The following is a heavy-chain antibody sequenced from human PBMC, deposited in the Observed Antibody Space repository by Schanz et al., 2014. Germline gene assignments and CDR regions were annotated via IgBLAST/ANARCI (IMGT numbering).Heavy chain of an antibody. J-gene: IGHJ4*02. D-gene: IGHD3-22*01. CDR2: ISSSSSTR. V-gene: IGHV3-48*01. CDR3: AKDRSWDYDSSGYFDY. Sequence: EVQLLESGGGLVQPGGSLRLSCAASGFTFSTSTMHWVRQAPGKGLEWVSYISSSSSTRYYADSVKGRFTISRDNSKNTLFLQMNSLRAEDTAVYYCAKDRSWDYDSSGYFDYWGQGTLVTVSS. CDR1: GFTFSTST.